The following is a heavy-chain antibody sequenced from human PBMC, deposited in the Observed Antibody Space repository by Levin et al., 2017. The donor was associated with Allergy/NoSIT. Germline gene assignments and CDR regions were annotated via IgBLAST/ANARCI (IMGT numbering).Heavy chain of an antibody. V-gene: IGHV4-39*01. D-gene: IGHD6-13*01. CDR3: ARRTRGAAAATRRYYFDY. CDR2: IYYSGST. Sequence: PSETLSLTCTVSGGSISSSSYYWGWIRQPPGKGLEWIGSIYYSGSTYYNPSLKSRVTISVDTSKNQFSLKLSSVTAADTAVYYCARRTRGAAAATRRYYFDYWGQGTLVTVSS. CDR1: GGSISSSSYY. J-gene: IGHJ4*02.